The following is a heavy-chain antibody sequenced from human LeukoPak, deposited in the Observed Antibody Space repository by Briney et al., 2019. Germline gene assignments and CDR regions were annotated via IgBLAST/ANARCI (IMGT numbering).Heavy chain of an antibody. CDR2: INGDGSST. CDR1: GFTFSSYW. CDR3: ARGNIAAAGIHY. D-gene: IGHD6-13*01. V-gene: IGHV3-74*01. Sequence: GGSLRLSCAASGFTFSSYWMHWVRQAPGKGLVWVSRINGDGSSTTYVDSVMGRFTISRDNAKNTLYLQMNSVRAEDTAEYYCARGNIAAAGIHYWGQGTLVIVSS. J-gene: IGHJ4*02.